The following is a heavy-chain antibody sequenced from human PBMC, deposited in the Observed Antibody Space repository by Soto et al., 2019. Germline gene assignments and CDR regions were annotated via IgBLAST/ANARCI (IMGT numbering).Heavy chain of an antibody. J-gene: IGHJ4*02. Sequence: GGSLRLPCAASGFTFSSYGMHWVRQAPGKGLEWVAVISYDGSNKYYADSVKGRFTISRDNSKNTLYLQMNSLRAEDTAVYYCAKLVVTATSDYWGQGTLVTVSS. D-gene: IGHD2-21*02. V-gene: IGHV3-30*18. CDR2: ISYDGSNK. CDR1: GFTFSSYG. CDR3: AKLVVTATSDY.